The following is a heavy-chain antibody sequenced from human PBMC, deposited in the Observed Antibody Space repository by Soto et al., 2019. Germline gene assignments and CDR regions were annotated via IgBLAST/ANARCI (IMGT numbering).Heavy chain of an antibody. V-gene: IGHV3-30-3*01. D-gene: IGHD2-2*01. CDR3: ATIPAALPRIGY. CDR1: GFTFSSYA. J-gene: IGHJ4*02. CDR2: ISYDGSNK. Sequence: QVPLVESGGGVVQPGRSLRLSCAASGFTFSSYAMHWVRQAPGKGLEWVAVISYDGSNKYYADSVKGRFTISRDNSKNTLYLQMNSLRAEDTAVYYCATIPAALPRIGYWGQGTLVTVSS.